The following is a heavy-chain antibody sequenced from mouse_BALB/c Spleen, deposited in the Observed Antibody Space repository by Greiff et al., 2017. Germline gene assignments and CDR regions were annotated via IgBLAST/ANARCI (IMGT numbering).Heavy chain of an antibody. Sequence: QVQLQQSGAELARPGASVKLSCKASGYTFTSYRMQWVKQRPGQGLEWIGAIYPGDGDTRYTQKFKGKATLTADKSSSTAYMQLSSLASEDSAVYYCARGPPPSTPFDYWGQGTTLTVSS. D-gene: IGHD2-10*02. V-gene: IGHV1-87*01. J-gene: IGHJ2*01. CDR3: ARGPPPSTPFDY. CDR2: IYPGDGDT. CDR1: GYTFTSYR.